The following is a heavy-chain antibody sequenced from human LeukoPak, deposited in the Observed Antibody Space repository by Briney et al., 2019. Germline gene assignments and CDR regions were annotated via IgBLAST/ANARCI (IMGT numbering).Heavy chain of an antibody. CDR2: ISSSSSTI. D-gene: IGHD3-16*02. CDR3: AVSLGELSLYYYYYYMDV. V-gene: IGHV3-48*01. CDR1: GFTFSSYS. Sequence: GGSLRLSCAASGFTFSSYSMNWVRQAPGKGLEWVSYISSSSSTIYYADSVKGRFTISRDNAKNSLYLQMNSLRAEDTAVYYCAVSLGELSLYYYYYYMDVWGKGTTVTVSS. J-gene: IGHJ6*03.